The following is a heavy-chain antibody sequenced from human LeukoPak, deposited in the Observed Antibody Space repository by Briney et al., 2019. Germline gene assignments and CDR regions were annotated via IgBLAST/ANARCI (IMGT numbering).Heavy chain of an antibody. CDR1: GFIFSEYA. Sequence: GGSLRLSCAASGFIFSEYAMNWVRQAPGKGLEWVSVVGGTGETHYTDSVKGRFTISRDNSKNTLSLQMNSLRPEDAAVYYCATYSGYGHFDYWGQGTLVTVSS. CDR2: VGGTGET. D-gene: IGHD5-12*01. J-gene: IGHJ4*02. CDR3: ATYSGYGHFDY. V-gene: IGHV3-23*01.